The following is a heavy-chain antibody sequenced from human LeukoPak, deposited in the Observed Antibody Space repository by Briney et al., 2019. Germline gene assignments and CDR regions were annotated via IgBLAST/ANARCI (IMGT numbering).Heavy chain of an antibody. CDR2: IYYSGST. D-gene: IGHD2-2*01. CDR1: GGSISSGDYY. CDR3: ARVPAALNWFDP. Sequence: SETLFLTCTVSGGSISSGDYYWSWIRQPPGKGLEWIGYIYYSGSTYYNPSLKSRVTISVDTSKNQFSLKLSSVTAADTAVYYCARVPAALNWFDPWGQGTLVTVSS. V-gene: IGHV4-30-4*08. J-gene: IGHJ5*02.